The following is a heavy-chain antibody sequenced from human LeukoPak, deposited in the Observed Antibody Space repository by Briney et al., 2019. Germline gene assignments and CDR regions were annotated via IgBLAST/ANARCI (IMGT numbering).Heavy chain of an antibody. D-gene: IGHD2-2*01. CDR2: INPNSGGT. J-gene: IGHJ5*02. V-gene: IGHV1-2*02. CDR3: ARDIVVVPAASGWFDP. CDR1: GYTFTGYY. Sequence: ASVKVSCKASGYTFTGYYMHWVRQAPGQGLEWMGWINPNSGGTNYAQKFQGRVTMTRDTSISTAYMELSRLRSDDTAVYYCARDIVVVPAASGWFDPWGQGTLVTVSS.